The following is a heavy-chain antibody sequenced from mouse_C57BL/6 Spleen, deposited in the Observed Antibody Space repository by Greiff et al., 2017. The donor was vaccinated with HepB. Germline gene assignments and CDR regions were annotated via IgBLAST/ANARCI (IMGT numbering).Heavy chain of an antibody. J-gene: IGHJ2*01. Sequence: QVTLKECGPGILQSSQTLSLTCSFSGFSLSTSGMGVSWIRQPSGKGLEWLAHIYWDDDKRYNPSLKSRLTISKDTSRNQVFLKITSVDTADTATYYCARKSYYGISFLFDSWGQGTTLTVSS. CDR3: ARKSYYGISFLFDS. V-gene: IGHV8-12*01. CDR2: IYWDDDK. CDR1: GFSLSTSGMG. D-gene: IGHD1-1*01.